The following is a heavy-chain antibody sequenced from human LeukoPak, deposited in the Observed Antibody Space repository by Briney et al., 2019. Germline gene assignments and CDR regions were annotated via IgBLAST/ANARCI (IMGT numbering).Heavy chain of an antibody. V-gene: IGHV1-2*02. D-gene: IGHD2-15*01. CDR1: GYSFTDHY. CDR2: IHPNSGDT. J-gene: IGHJ3*02. Sequence: ASVKVSCKASGYSFTDHYLHWLRQAPGQGLEWMGWIHPNSGDTNYAQRFQGRVSLTRDTSTTTAYMEMSRLRSDDTAVYYCAREEGIVVVVARSSAFDIWGQGTMITVSS. CDR3: AREEGIVVVVARSSAFDI.